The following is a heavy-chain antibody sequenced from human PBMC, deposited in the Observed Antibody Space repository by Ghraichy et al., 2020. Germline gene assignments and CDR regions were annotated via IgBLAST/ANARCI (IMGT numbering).Heavy chain of an antibody. V-gene: IGHV4-59*01. D-gene: IGHD1-1*01. CDR3: ARDKETTFDS. Sequence: SETLSLTCTVSGGPISESYWSWIRQPPGKGLEWIGYIFHSGSTNYHPSLKSRVTISLDKSKNQFSVKLRSVTAADTAVYFCARDKETTFDSWGQGTLVTVSS. CDR2: IFHSGST. CDR1: GGPISESY. J-gene: IGHJ4*02.